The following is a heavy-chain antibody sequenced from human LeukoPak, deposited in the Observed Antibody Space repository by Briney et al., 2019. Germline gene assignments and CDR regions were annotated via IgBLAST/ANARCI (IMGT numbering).Heavy chain of an antibody. CDR1: GYTFTSYG. J-gene: IGHJ5*02. CDR2: ISAYSGNT. CDR3: ARVTVAGRSPLDP. V-gene: IGHV1-18*01. D-gene: IGHD6-19*01. Sequence: EASVKVSCKASGYTFTSYGISWVRQAPGQGLEWTGWISAYSGNTNYAQKLQGRVTMTTDTSTSTAYMELRSLRSDDTAVYYCARVTVAGRSPLDPWGQGTLVTVSS.